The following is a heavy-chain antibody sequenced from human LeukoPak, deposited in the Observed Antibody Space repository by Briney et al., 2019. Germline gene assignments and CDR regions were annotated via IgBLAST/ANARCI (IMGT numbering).Heavy chain of an antibody. CDR3: ASTTSYGSGAMGYFEY. CDR1: GGSMTNYY. J-gene: IGHJ4*02. Sequence: SETLSLTCTVSGGSMTNYYWSWVRESPGRGLEWIGYIYYSGTTNYNPSLRGRVTISDDTSKNQFSLKLSSVTTADTAVYYCASTTSYGSGAMGYFEYWGQGVLVTVSS. V-gene: IGHV4-59*01. CDR2: IYYSGTT. D-gene: IGHD3-10*01.